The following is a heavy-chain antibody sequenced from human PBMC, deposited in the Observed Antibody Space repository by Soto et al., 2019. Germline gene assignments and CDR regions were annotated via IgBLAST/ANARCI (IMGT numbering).Heavy chain of an antibody. CDR1: GFTFSSYG. V-gene: IGHV3-33*01. J-gene: IGHJ4*02. D-gene: IGHD6-6*01. CDR2: IWYDGSNK. Sequence: QVQLVESGGGVVQPGRSLRLSCAASGFTFSSYGMHWVRQAPGKGLEWVAVIWYDGSNKYYADSVKGRFTISRDNSKNTLYLQMNSLRAEDTAVYYCARVSSSAAARPGTDLYYFDYWGQGTLVTVSS. CDR3: ARVSSSAAARPGTDLYYFDY.